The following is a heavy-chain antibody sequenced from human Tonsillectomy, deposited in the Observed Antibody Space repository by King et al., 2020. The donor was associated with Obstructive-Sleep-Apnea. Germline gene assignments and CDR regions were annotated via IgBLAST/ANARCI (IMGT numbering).Heavy chain of an antibody. V-gene: IGHV3-9*01. CDR3: AKDMSSGWYRGCDY. CDR1: GFTFDDYA. D-gene: IGHD6-19*01. Sequence: VQLVESGGGLVQPGRSLRLSCAASGFTFDDYAMHWVRQAPGKGLEWVSGINWNSGSIGYADSVKGRFTISRDNAKNSLYLQMNSLRAEDTALYYCAKDMSSGWYRGCDYWGQGTLVTVSS. J-gene: IGHJ4*02. CDR2: INWNSGSI.